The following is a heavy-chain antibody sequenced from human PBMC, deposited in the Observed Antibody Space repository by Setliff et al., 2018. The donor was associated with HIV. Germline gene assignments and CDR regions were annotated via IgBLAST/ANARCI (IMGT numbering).Heavy chain of an antibody. Sequence: PSETLSLTCSVSGVSVGSGDYYWHWIRQHPEKALEWIGYIFHSGDTYYNPSLKSRVTISADTSKNQFSLKLTSVTAADTAVYYCARLRQWLAFFDSWGQGTLVTVS. CDR2: IFHSGDT. D-gene: IGHD6-19*01. CDR3: ARLRQWLAFFDS. J-gene: IGHJ4*02. V-gene: IGHV4-30-4*08. CDR1: GVSVGSGDYY.